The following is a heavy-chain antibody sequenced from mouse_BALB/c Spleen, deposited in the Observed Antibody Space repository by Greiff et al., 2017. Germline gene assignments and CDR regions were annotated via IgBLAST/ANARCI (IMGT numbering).Heavy chain of an antibody. CDR1: GYTFTSYW. CDR3: TRWGDSDVYAMDY. CDR2: IYPGNSDT. J-gene: IGHJ4*01. V-gene: IGHV1-5*01. Sequence: VQLQQSGTVLARPGASVKMSCKASGYTFTSYWMHWVKQRPGQGLEWIGAIYPGNSDTSYNQKFKGKAKLTAVTSTSTAYMGLSSLTNGDSAVYYCTRWGDSDVYAMDYWGQGTSVTVSS.